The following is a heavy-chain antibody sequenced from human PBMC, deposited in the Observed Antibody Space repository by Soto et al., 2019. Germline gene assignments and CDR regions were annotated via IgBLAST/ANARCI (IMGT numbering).Heavy chain of an antibody. V-gene: IGHV1-18*01. Sequence: GASVKVSCKASGYTFTSYGISWVRQAPGQGLEWMGWISAYNGSTNYAQKLQGRVTMTTDTSTSTAYMELRSLRSDDTAVYYCARVRFGELTNWFDPWGQGTLVTVSS. CDR1: GYTFTSYG. D-gene: IGHD3-10*01. CDR2: ISAYNGST. J-gene: IGHJ5*02. CDR3: ARVRFGELTNWFDP.